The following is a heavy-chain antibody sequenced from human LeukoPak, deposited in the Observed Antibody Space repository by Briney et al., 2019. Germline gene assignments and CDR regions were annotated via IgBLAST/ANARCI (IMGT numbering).Heavy chain of an antibody. CDR2: IKQDGTGK. CDR3: TRDTGCPGGTCYSFYDY. J-gene: IGHJ4*02. Sequence: PGGSLRLSCAASGFTFSNYWMTWVRQAPGKGLEWVANIKQDGTGKYYVDSVKGRFTISRDNAENSLYLQMNSLRAEDTAVYYCTRDTGCPGGTCYSFYDYWGQGTLVTVSS. D-gene: IGHD2-15*01. V-gene: IGHV3-7*01. CDR1: GFTFSNYW.